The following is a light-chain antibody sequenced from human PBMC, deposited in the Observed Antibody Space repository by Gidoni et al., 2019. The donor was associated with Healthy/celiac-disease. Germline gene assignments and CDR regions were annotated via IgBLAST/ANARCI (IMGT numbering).Light chain of an antibody. J-gene: IGKJ1*01. CDR3: QQYGSSAQT. CDR2: GAA. CDR1: QSVSSSY. V-gene: IGKV3-20*01. Sequence: DIVLTQPPGTLSLSPGERAPLTCRASQSVSSSYLAWYPQKPGQAPRLLIYGAASRATGIPDRFSGSGSGTDFTLTISRLEPEDFAVYYCQQYGSSAQTFGQGTKVEIK.